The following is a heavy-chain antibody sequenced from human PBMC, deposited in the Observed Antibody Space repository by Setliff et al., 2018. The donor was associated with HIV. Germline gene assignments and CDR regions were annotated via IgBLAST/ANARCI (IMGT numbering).Heavy chain of an antibody. CDR2: ISYTWTT. J-gene: IGHJ4*02. V-gene: IGHV4-59*01. CDR3: ARLVARFDYDTGGYYVSHFDY. D-gene: IGHD3-22*01. CDR1: GGSISNYY. Sequence: SETLSLTCTVSGGSISNYYWSWIRQPPGKGLEWIGYISYTWTTKYNPSLKRRVTISVDTSKNQFSERLSSVSAAYTAVYFCARLVARFDYDTGGYYVSHFDYWGQGTQVTFSS.